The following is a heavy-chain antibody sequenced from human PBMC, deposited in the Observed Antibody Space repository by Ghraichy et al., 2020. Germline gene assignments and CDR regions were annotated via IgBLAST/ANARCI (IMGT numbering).Heavy chain of an antibody. Sequence: ASVKVSCKASGYTFTSYGISWVRQAPGQGLEWMGWISAYNGNTNYAQKLQGRVTMTTDTSTSTAYMELRSLRSDDTAVYYCARDHGGGVFYGGVDYWGQGTLVTVSS. V-gene: IGHV1-18*01. D-gene: IGHD4/OR15-4a*01. CDR3: ARDHGGGVFYGGVDY. CDR1: GYTFTSYG. J-gene: IGHJ4*02. CDR2: ISAYNGNT.